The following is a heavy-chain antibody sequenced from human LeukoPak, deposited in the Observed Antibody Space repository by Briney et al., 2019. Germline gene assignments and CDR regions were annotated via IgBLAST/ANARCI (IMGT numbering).Heavy chain of an antibody. Sequence: GGSLRLSCAASGFTFSSYGMHWVRQAPGKGLEWVAVISYDGSNKYYADSVKGRFTISRDNSKNTLYPQMNSLRAEDTAVYYCAKPAAVHYSSGWYGFDYWGQGTLVTVSS. CDR1: GFTFSSYG. V-gene: IGHV3-30*18. J-gene: IGHJ4*02. D-gene: IGHD6-19*01. CDR2: ISYDGSNK. CDR3: AKPAAVHYSSGWYGFDY.